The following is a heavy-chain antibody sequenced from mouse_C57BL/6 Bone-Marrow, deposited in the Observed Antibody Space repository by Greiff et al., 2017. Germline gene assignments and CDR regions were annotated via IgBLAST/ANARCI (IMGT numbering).Heavy chain of an antibody. J-gene: IGHJ3*01. D-gene: IGHD2-1*01. Sequence: QVQLQQPGAELVKPGASVKLSCKASGYTFTSYWMHWVKQRPGQGLEWIGMIHPNSGSTNYNEKFKRKATLTVDKSSSTAYMQLSSLTSEDSAVYYCARGGYYGNPAWFAYWGQGTLVTVSA. V-gene: IGHV1-64*01. CDR3: ARGGYYGNPAWFAY. CDR1: GYTFTSYW. CDR2: IHPNSGST.